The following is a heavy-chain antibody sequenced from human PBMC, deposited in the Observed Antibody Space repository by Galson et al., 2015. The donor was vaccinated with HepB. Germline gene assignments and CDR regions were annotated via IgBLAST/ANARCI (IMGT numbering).Heavy chain of an antibody. CDR3: ATSHYDFWSGSSVLAFDI. CDR1: GGSISSSSYY. D-gene: IGHD3-3*01. CDR2: IYYSGST. V-gene: IGHV4-39*01. J-gene: IGHJ3*02. Sequence: ETLSLTCTVSGGSISSSSYYWGWIRQPPGKGLEWIGSIYYSGSTYYNPSLKSRVTISVDTSKNQFSLKLSSVTAADTAVYYCATSHYDFWSGSSVLAFDIWGQGTMVTVSS.